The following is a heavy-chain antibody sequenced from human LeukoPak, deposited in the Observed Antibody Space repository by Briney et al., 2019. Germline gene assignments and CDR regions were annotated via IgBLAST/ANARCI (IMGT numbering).Heavy chain of an antibody. CDR1: GFTFSSYA. J-gene: IGHJ4*02. CDR3: AKVAHGDYFDY. CDR2: ISYDGSNK. V-gene: IGHV3-30-3*01. Sequence: GGSLRLSSAASGFTFSSYAMHWVRQAPGKGLEWVAVISYDGSNKYYADSVKGRFTISRDNSKNTLYLQMNSLRAEDTAVYYCAKVAHGDYFDYWGQGTLVTVSS. D-gene: IGHD3-10*01.